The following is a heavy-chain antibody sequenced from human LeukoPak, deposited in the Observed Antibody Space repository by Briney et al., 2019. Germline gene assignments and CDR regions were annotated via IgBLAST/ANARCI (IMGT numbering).Heavy chain of an antibody. V-gene: IGHV3-7*03. Sequence: GGSLTLLCAPSGFVFTMYSMRCARQARGGGLEWVANIKKEGRDKYYVDSVKGRFTISRDNAKNSLYLQMNTLRAEDTAVYFCARDPYNWNDGGYGMDVWGKGTTVTVYS. CDR1: GFVFTMYS. CDR3: ARDPYNWNDGGYGMDV. CDR2: IKKEGRDK. J-gene: IGHJ6*04. D-gene: IGHD1-1*01.